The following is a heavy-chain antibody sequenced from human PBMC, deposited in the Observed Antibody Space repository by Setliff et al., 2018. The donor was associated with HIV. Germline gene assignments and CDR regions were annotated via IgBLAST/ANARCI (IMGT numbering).Heavy chain of an antibody. CDR1: GYTFTSYG. D-gene: IGHD3-10*01. CDR2: ISTHSVYSVNK. J-gene: IGHJ6*03. Sequence: ASVKVSCKAFGYTFTSYGINGVRQAPGQGLEWMGWISTHSVYSVNKNYAQKFQGRATLTTDTSTSTAYMELRSLRSDDTAVYYCARDLFTSGSDRSRQAGYYYYYYMDVWGKGTTVTVSS. CDR3: ARDLFTSGSDRSRQAGYYYYYYMDV. V-gene: IGHV1-18*01.